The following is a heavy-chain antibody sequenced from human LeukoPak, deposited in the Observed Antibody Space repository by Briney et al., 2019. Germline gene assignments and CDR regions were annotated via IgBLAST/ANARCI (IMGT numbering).Heavy chain of an antibody. Sequence: PSDTLSLPCTVSGCSISGDYWSWIRQPPGKGLEYIGYINYSETGSTNYNPSLKSRVTITVDTSKNQFSLKLSSVPPADTAVYYCARLAARRGYYYYGMDVWGQGTTVTVSS. D-gene: IGHD3-10*01. CDR1: GCSISGDY. CDR2: INYSETGST. V-gene: IGHV4-59*07. J-gene: IGHJ6*02. CDR3: ARLAARRGYYYYGMDV.